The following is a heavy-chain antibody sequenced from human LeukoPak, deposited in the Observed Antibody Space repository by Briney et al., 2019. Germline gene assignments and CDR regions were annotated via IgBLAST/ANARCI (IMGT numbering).Heavy chain of an antibody. CDR2: IYRSGST. CDR1: GFIVSANY. V-gene: IGHV3-53*01. D-gene: IGHD1-26*01. CDR3: ARLSNTRICGSGCWVDY. Sequence: PGGSLRLSCAPSGFIVSANYMSWVRQAPGKGLEWVSLIYRSGSTDYADSVTGRFTISRDNSKNTLYLQMNNLRAEDTAVYYCARLSNTRICGSGCWVDYWGQGTLVTVSS. J-gene: IGHJ4*02.